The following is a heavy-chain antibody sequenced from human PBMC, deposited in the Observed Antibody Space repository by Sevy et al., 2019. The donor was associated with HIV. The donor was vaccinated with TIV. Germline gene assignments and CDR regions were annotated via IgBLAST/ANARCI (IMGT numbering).Heavy chain of an antibody. V-gene: IGHV4-59*08. J-gene: IGHJ3*02. CDR2: VYYTGGT. CDR3: ARRNDFDI. CDR1: GGSINSDH. Sequence: SETLSLTCTVSGGSINSDHWNWIRQPPGKGLEWIGYVYYTGGTNYNPTLKNRVTISVDRTTNQVSLKLTSVTAADTAVYYCARRNDFDIWGQRTMVTVSS.